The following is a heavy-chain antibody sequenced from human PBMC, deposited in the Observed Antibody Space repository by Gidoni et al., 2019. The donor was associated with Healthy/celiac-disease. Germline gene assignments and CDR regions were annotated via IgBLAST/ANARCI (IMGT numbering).Heavy chain of an antibody. CDR2: ISYDGSNK. CDR3: AKEGRYSYGLDY. CDR1: GFTFSSYG. Sequence: QVQLVASGGGVVQPGRSLRLSCAASGFTFSSYGMHWVRQAPGKGLAWVAVISYDGSNKYYADSVKGRFTISRDNSKNTLYLQMNSLRAEDTAVYYCAKEGRYSYGLDYWGQGTLVTVSS. J-gene: IGHJ4*02. D-gene: IGHD5-18*01. V-gene: IGHV3-30*18.